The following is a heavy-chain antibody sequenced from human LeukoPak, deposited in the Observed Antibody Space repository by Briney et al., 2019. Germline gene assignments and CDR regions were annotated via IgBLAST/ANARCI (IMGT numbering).Heavy chain of an antibody. J-gene: IGHJ4*02. CDR3: ARGGLLRYFDWLLYSY. V-gene: IGHV1-2*02. Sequence: GASAKVSCKASGYTFTGYYMHWVRQAPGQGLEWMGWINPNSGGTNYAQKFQGRVTMARDTSISTAYMELSRLRSDDTAVYYCARGGLLRYFDWLLYSYWGQGTLVTVSS. CDR1: GYTFTGYY. CDR2: INPNSGGT. D-gene: IGHD3-9*01.